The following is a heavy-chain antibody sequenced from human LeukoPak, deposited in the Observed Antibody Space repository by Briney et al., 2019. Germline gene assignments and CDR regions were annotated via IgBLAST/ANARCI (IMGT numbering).Heavy chain of an antibody. CDR2: INHSGST. CDR1: GGSFSGYY. J-gene: IGHJ3*02. Sequence: PSETLSLTCAVYGGSFSGYYWSWIRQPPGKGLEWIGEINHSGSTNYNPSLKSRVTISVDTSKNQFSLKLSSVTAADTAVYYCARHSPPWSGSLAHAFDIWGQGTMVTVSS. CDR3: ARHSPPWSGSLAHAFDI. V-gene: IGHV4-34*01. D-gene: IGHD1-26*01.